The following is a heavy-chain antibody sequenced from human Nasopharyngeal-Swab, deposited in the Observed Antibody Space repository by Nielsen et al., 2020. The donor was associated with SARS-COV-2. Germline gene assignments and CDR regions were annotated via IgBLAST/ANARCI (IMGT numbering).Heavy chain of an antibody. CDR1: GYSFTSYW. J-gene: IGHJ5*02. V-gene: IGHV5-51*01. D-gene: IGHD6-19*01. Sequence: GESLKISCKGSGYSFTSYWIGWVRQMPGKGLEWMGIIYPGDYDTRYSPPFQGQVTIPADQSITTAYLQWSSLKASDTAMYYCARQRGIAVAGTNWFDPWGQGTLVTVSS. CDR2: IYPGDYDT. CDR3: ARQRGIAVAGTNWFDP.